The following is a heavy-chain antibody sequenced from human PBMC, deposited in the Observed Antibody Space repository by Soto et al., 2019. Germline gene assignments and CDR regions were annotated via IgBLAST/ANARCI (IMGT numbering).Heavy chain of an antibody. CDR2: IYYSGST. Sequence: SETLSLTCTVSGDSISSYYWSWIRQPPGKGLEWIGYIYYSGSTNYSPSLQSRVTISVDTSKNQFPLKLSSVTAADTAAYFCARQTTKYNWFDPWCLGTLVTVAS. CDR3: ARQTTKYNWFDP. CDR1: GDSISSYY. D-gene: IGHD1-7*01. V-gene: IGHV4-59*08. J-gene: IGHJ5*02.